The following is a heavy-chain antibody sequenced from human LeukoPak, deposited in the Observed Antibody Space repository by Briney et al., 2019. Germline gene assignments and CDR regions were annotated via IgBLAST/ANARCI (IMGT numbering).Heavy chain of an antibody. CDR3: ARQEQQLIYNWFDP. J-gene: IGHJ5*02. V-gene: IGHV4-39*07. CDR1: GDSISSTNYY. D-gene: IGHD6-13*01. CDR2: IYYSGST. Sequence: SETLSLTCTVSGDSISSTNYYWGWIRQPPGKGLEWIGSIYYSGSTFNNPSLKSRVTISVDTSKNQFSLKVSSVTAADTAVYYCARQEQQLIYNWFDPWGQGTLVTVSS.